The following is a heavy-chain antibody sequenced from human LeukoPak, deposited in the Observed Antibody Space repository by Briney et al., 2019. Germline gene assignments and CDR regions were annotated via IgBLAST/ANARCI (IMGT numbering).Heavy chain of an antibody. V-gene: IGHV3-21*01. D-gene: IGHD3-22*01. J-gene: IGHJ4*02. Sequence: PGGSLRLSCAASGFTFSSYSMNWVRQAPGKGLEWVSSISISSSYIYYADSVKGRFTISRDNAKNSLYLQMNSLRAEHTAVYYCARVTAYYYDSSGYFDQWGQGTLVTVSS. CDR1: GFTFSSYS. CDR3: ARVTAYYYDSSGYFDQ. CDR2: ISISSSYI.